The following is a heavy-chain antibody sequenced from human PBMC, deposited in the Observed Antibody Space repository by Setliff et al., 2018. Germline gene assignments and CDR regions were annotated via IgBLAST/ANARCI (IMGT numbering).Heavy chain of an antibody. CDR2: SNHSGNT. V-gene: IGHV4-34*01. CDR3: ARLPRTVTHFDY. D-gene: IGHD4-17*01. Sequence: SETLSLTCRVYGESFSNNYWSWIRQPPGKGLEWIGESNHSGNTTNHPSLKSRLTMSVDTSKNQFSLKLTSVTAADTAVYYCARLPRTVTHFDYWGQGALVTVSS. CDR1: GESFSNNY. J-gene: IGHJ4*02.